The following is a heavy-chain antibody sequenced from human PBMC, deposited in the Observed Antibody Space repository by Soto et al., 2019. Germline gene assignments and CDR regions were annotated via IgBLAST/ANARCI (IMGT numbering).Heavy chain of an antibody. D-gene: IGHD1-26*01. CDR3: ARAHGEWELLGRLYNCFDP. V-gene: IGHV1-69*13. Sequence: SVKVSCKASGGTFSSYAISWVRQAPGQGLEWMGGIIPIFGTANYAQKFQGRVTITADESTSTAYMELSSLRSEDTAVYYCARAHGEWELLGRLYNCFDPWGQGTLVTVSS. CDR1: GGTFSSYA. CDR2: IIPIFGTA. J-gene: IGHJ5*02.